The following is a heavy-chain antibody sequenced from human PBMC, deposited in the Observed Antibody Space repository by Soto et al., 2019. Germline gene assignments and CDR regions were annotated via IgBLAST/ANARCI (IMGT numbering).Heavy chain of an antibody. CDR2: ISSSSSYI. D-gene: IGHD3-9*01. V-gene: IGHV3-21*01. J-gene: IGHJ6*02. CDR3: ARGAQNMAFDWLAPGYYYGMDV. CDR1: GFTFSSYS. Sequence: GGSLRLSCAASGFTFSSYSMNWVRQAPGKGLEWVSSISSSSSYIYYADSVKGRFTISRDNAKNSLYLQMNSLRAEDTAVYYCARGAQNMAFDWLAPGYYYGMDVWGQGTTVAVSS.